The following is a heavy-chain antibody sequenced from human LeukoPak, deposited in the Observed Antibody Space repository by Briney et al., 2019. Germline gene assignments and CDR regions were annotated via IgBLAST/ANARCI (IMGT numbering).Heavy chain of an antibody. CDR2: IYTSGST. J-gene: IGHJ4*02. Sequence: PSETLSLTCTVSGGSISSGSYYWSWIRQPAGKGLEWIGRIYTSGSTNYNPSLKSRVTISVDTSKNQFSLKLSSVTAADTAVYYCASLERGYSPVDGYWGQGTLVTVSS. CDR3: ASLERGYSPVDGY. D-gene: IGHD5-18*01. CDR1: GGSISSGSYY. V-gene: IGHV4-61*02.